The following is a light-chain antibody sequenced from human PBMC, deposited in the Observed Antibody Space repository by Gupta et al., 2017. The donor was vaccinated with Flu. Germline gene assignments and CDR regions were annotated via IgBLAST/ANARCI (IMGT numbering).Light chain of an antibody. CDR1: QSVSSY. Sequence: LATLSWSAGERATRACRASQSVSSYVAWYQQKPGQAPRLLIYDASNRATGIPARFSGSGSGTDFTLTISSLEPEDFAVYYCQQRSNWPRTFGQGTKVEIK. V-gene: IGKV3-11*01. J-gene: IGKJ1*01. CDR2: DAS. CDR3: QQRSNWPRT.